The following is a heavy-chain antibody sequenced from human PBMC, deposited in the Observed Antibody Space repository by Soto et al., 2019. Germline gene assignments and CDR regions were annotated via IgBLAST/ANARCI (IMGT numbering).Heavy chain of an antibody. CDR3: ARGTTYYDFWSGSPNYYGMEV. Sequence: SETLSLTCAVYGWSFSGYYWSWIRQPPGNGLEWIGEINHSGRTNYNPSLKSRVTISVDTSKNQFSLKLSSVTAADTAVYYCARGTTYYDFWSGSPNYYGMEVWGQGTTVTVSS. V-gene: IGHV4-34*01. CDR2: INHSGRT. D-gene: IGHD3-3*01. J-gene: IGHJ6*02. CDR1: GWSFSGYY.